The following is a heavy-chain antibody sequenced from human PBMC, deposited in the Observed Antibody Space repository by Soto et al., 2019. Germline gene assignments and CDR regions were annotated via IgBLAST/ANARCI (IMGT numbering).Heavy chain of an antibody. J-gene: IGHJ4*02. CDR3: ASHGSN. Sequence: PSETLSRTCTLSGVSSSNSSYYWGWIRRPPGKGLEWIGTIYYMGITYYNPSLKRRVTISVDTSKNQFSLKLTSVTSADTAVYYCASHGSNWRQRTPVTVS. CDR1: GVSSSNSSYY. V-gene: IGHV4-39*01. CDR2: IYYMGIT.